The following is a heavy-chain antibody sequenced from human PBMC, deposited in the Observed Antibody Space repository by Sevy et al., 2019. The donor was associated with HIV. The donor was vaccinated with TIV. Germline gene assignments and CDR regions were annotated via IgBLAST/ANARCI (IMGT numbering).Heavy chain of an antibody. J-gene: IGHJ3*02. CDR2: INQVGTEK. CDR3: ANKRGSRPNDAFDT. CDR1: AFTFSSYA. V-gene: IGHV3-7*01. D-gene: IGHD3-10*01. Sequence: QLGGSLRLSCAASAFTFSSYAMSWVRQAPGKGLEWVANINQVGTEKNYVDSVKCRFTISRDNAKNTLSLQMNSLRAEDKAVYYCANKRGSRPNDAFDTWGQGTMVTVSS.